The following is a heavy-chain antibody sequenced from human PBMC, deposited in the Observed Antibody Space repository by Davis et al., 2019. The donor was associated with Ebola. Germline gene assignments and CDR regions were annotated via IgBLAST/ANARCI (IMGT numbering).Heavy chain of an antibody. J-gene: IGHJ4*02. Sequence: AASVKVSCKASGYTFTTYPIHWVRQAPGQRLEWMGWINVANGNTQYSQKFQGRVTITRDTSASTAYMELSSLRSEDTAVYYCARSKYYDFWSGYPPFDYWGQGTLVTVSS. CDR1: GYTFTTYP. V-gene: IGHV1-3*01. CDR3: ARSKYYDFWSGYPPFDY. CDR2: INVANGNT. D-gene: IGHD3-3*01.